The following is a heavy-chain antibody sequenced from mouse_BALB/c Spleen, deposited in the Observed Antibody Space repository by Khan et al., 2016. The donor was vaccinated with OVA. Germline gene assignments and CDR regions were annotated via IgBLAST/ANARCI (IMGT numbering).Heavy chain of an antibody. CDR3: ARGGGTAPFAY. V-gene: IGHV5-15*02. J-gene: IGHJ3*01. Sequence: EVQLVESGGGLVQPGGSRTLSCAASGFTFSDYGMAWVRQAPGKGPEWVAFISDLAYTFYYAATVPGRFTLYRETAKHPLSLEMSSLRSGDTARYYCARGGGTAPFAYWGQGTLVTVSA. CDR2: ISDLAYTF. CDR1: GFTFSDYG. D-gene: IGHD1-2*01.